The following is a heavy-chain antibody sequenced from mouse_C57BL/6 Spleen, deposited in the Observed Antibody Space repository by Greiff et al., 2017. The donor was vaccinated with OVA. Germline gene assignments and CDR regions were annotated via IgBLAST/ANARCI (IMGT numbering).Heavy chain of an antibody. Sequence: EVKLQESGPGLVKPSQSLSLTCSVTGYSITSGYYWNWIRQFPGNKLEWMGYISYDGSNNYNPSLKNRISITRDTSKNQFFLKLNSVTTEDTATYYCARDEGYCDVWGTGTTVTVSS. CDR1: GYSITSGYY. CDR2: ISYDGSN. V-gene: IGHV3-6*01. CDR3: ARDEGYCDV. J-gene: IGHJ1*03.